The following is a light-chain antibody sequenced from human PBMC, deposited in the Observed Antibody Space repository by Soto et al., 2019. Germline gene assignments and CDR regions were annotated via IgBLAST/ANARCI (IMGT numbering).Light chain of an antibody. V-gene: IGKV1-12*01. CDR2: AAS. J-gene: IGKJ2*01. Sequence: DIQMTPSPSSVSASVGDRVTITCRASQGISTWLAWYQQKPGSAPQLLIYAASSLQSGVPSSFSGSGSGTYFTLTITSLQPEDFATYYCLQSYSFPHTFGQGTKLQIK. CDR3: LQSYSFPHT. CDR1: QGISTW.